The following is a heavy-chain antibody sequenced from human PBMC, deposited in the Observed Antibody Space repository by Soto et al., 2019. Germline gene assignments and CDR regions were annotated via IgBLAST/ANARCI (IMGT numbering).Heavy chain of an antibody. J-gene: IGHJ6*02. CDR1: GGSISSGDYY. V-gene: IGHV4-30-4*01. CDR3: ARDTPSGYSPYYYYGMDV. Sequence: SETLSLTCTVSGGSISSGDYYWSWIRQPPGKGLEWIGYIYCSGSTYYNPSLKSRVTISVDTSKNQFSLKLSSVTAADTAVYYCARDTPSGYSPYYYYGMDVWGQGTTVTVSS. D-gene: IGHD3-3*01. CDR2: IYCSGST.